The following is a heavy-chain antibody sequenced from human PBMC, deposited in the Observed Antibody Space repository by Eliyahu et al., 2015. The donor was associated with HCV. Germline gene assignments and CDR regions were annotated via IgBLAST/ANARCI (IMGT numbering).Heavy chain of an antibody. CDR3: ATLSPTVTTRRGADHFEDY. D-gene: IGHD4-17*01. Sequence: QVQLQQWGAGLLKPSETLSLTCAVYGGSFSGYYWSWIRQPPGKGLEWIGEINHSGSTNYNPSLKSRVTISVDTSKNQFSLKLSSVTAADTAVYYCATLSPTVTTRRGADHFEDYWGQGTLVTVSS. J-gene: IGHJ4*02. CDR1: GGSFSGYY. CDR2: INHSGST. V-gene: IGHV4-34*01.